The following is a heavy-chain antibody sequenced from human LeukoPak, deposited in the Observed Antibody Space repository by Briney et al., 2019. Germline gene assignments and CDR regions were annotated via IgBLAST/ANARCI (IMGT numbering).Heavy chain of an antibody. CDR3: ARRPRGDYKAWFDP. Sequence: PSETLSLTCTVSGGSISSISYYWGWIRQPPGKVLERIGSIYDSGSPYYCQSLKGRVFIAGDTSKNQFSLKVRSVTAADTAVYYWARRPRGDYKAWFDPWGQGTLVTVSS. CDR2: IYDSGSP. J-gene: IGHJ5*02. D-gene: IGHD5-24*01. V-gene: IGHV4-39*01. CDR1: GGSISSISYY.